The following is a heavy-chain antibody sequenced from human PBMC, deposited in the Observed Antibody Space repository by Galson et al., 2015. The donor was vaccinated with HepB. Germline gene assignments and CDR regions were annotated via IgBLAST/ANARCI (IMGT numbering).Heavy chain of an antibody. CDR1: GFIFSDYY. D-gene: IGHD3-22*01. CDR2: ITSSGSTI. CDR3: ARDRYYYDSSGYRFLDY. V-gene: IGHV3-11*01. Sequence: SLRLSCAASGFIFSDYYMSWVRQAPGKGLEWVSYITSSGSTIYYADSVKGRFTISRDNTKKSLYLQMNSLRAEDTAVYYCARDRYYYDSSGYRFLDYWGQGTPVTVSS. J-gene: IGHJ4*02.